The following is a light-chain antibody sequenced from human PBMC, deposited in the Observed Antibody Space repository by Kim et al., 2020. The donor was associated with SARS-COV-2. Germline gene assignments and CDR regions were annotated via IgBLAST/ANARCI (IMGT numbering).Light chain of an antibody. CDR3: NSRDSSGNHLV. CDR2: GKN. CDR1: SLRTYY. J-gene: IGLJ3*02. V-gene: IGLV3-19*01. Sequence: ALGQTVRITCQGDSLRTYYASWYQQKPGQAPVLVIYGKNNRPSGIPDRFSGSSSGNTASLTITGAQAEDEADYYCNSRDSSGNHLVFGAGTKLTVL.